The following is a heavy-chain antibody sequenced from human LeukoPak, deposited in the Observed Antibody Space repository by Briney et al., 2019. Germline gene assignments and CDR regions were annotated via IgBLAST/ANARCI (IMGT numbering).Heavy chain of an antibody. CDR3: ARRKNNYGSGSSYPFDY. CDR2: INHSGST. Sequence: PSETLSFTCAVYGGSFSGYYWSWIRQPPGKGLEWIGEINHSGSTNYNPSLKSRVTISVDTSKNQFSLKLSSVTAADTAVYYCARRKNNYGSGSSYPFDYWGQGTLVTVSS. V-gene: IGHV4-34*01. CDR1: GGSFSGYY. D-gene: IGHD3-10*01. J-gene: IGHJ4*02.